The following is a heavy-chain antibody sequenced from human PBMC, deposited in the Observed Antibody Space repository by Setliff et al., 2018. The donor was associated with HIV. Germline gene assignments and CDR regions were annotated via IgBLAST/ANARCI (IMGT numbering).Heavy chain of an antibody. Sequence: ASVKVSCKVSGYTLTELSMHWVRQASGKGFEWMGRFDPEDGDTLYAHKFQGRVTMTEDTSTDTAYLALSGLKSDDTAVYYCATAKEVWLAEGGFDYWGQGTLVTVSS. J-gene: IGHJ4*02. V-gene: IGHV1-24*01. CDR2: FDPEDGDT. CDR3: ATAKEVWLAEGGFDY. CDR1: GYTLTELS. D-gene: IGHD6-19*01.